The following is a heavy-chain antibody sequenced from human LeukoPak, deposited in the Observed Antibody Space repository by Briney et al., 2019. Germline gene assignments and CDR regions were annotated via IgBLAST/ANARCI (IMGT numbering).Heavy chain of an antibody. CDR2: IDYSGST. CDR3: ARDPLYYYGSGSFLGGFDC. D-gene: IGHD3-10*01. V-gene: IGHV4-31*03. J-gene: IGHJ4*02. Sequence: SETLSLTCTVSGGSISGGGYYWSWIRQHPGKGLEWIGYIDYSGSTYYNPSLKSRVTISVDTSKNQFSLKLSSVTAADTAVYYCARDPLYYYGSGSFLGGFDCWGQGTLVTVSS. CDR1: GGSISGGGYY.